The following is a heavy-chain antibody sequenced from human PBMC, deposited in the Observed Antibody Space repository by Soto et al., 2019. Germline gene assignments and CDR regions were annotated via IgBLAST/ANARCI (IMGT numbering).Heavy chain of an antibody. CDR3: ARGNGSGWTNWFDP. CDR1: GGSFSGYY. V-gene: IGHV4-34*01. Sequence: SETLSLTCAVYGGSFSGYYWSWIRQPPGKGLEWIGEINHSGGTNYNPSLKSRVTISVDTSKNQFSLKLSSVTAADTAVYYCARGNGSGWTNWFDPWGQGTLVTVSS. J-gene: IGHJ5*02. CDR2: INHSGGT. D-gene: IGHD6-19*01.